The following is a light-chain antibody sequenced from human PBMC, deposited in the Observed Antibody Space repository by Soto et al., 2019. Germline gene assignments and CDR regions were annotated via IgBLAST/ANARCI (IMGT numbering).Light chain of an antibody. Sequence: QSVLTQPPSASGSPGQSITISCTGTSSDVGSYNLVSWYQQHPGKAPKLMIYEGSKRPSGVSNRFSGSKSGNTASLTISGLQAEDEADYYSCSYAGSNYVFGTGNKVTVL. J-gene: IGLJ1*01. CDR1: SSDVGSYNL. V-gene: IGLV2-23*01. CDR3: CSYAGSNYV. CDR2: EGS.